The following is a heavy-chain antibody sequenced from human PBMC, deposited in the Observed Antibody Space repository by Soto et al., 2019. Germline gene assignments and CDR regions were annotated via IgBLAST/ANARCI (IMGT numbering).Heavy chain of an antibody. V-gene: IGHV3-23*01. CDR2: ISGSGGST. Sequence: GGSLRLSCAASGFVVTDYYMSWVRQAPGKGLEWVSAISGSGGSTYYADSVKGRFTISRDNSKNTLYLQMNSLRAEDTAVYYCAKCMIVVVPGSLVDVWGQGTTVTVSS. J-gene: IGHJ6*02. D-gene: IGHD3-22*01. CDR1: GFVVTDYY. CDR3: AKCMIVVVPGSLVDV.